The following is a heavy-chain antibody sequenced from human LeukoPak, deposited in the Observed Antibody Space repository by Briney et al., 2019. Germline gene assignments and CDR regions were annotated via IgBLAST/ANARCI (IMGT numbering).Heavy chain of an antibody. CDR3: ARSLRRNSGWSTPDY. J-gene: IGHJ4*02. D-gene: IGHD6-19*01. CDR2: IYAGDNSR. Sequence: GESLQISCQASGSTFTTYGIGGVRQLPGKGLEWLGIIYAGDNSRRYSTSFQGQVTISADKSINTAYLQWSSLKASDAAIYYCARSLRRNSGWSTPDYWGQGTLVTVSS. CDR1: GSTFTTYG. V-gene: IGHV5-51*01.